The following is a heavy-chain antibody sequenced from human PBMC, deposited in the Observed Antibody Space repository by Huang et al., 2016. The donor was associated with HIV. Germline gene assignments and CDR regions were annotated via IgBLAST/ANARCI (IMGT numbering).Heavy chain of an antibody. CDR1: GYDFGSYG. Sequence: QVQLVQSGGEVKQPGASVRVSCKASGYDFGSYGMSWVRRAPGQGLGWLGWIGSDSRDTRTAQKFQGRVTMTTDRSATTTYMELRSLRYDDTAVYYCARDTYYTDIWKRNDASFLWGQGTMITVYS. J-gene: IGHJ3*01. CDR2: IGSDSRDT. D-gene: IGHD3-22*01. V-gene: IGHV1-18*01. CDR3: ARDTYYTDIWKRNDASFL.